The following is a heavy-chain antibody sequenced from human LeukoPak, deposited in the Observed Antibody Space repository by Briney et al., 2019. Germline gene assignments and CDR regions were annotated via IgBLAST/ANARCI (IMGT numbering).Heavy chain of an antibody. J-gene: IGHJ3*02. CDR3: ARDVDTIQRGAFDI. CDR1: GYTFTSYG. Sequence: ASVKVSCEPSGYTFTSYGINWVRQAPGQGLEWMGWISAYNGKTKYAQNLQGRVTMTTDTSTITAYMELRSLRSDDTAVYYCARDVDTIQRGAFDIWGQGTMVTVSS. V-gene: IGHV1-18*01. CDR2: ISAYNGKT. D-gene: IGHD2-21*01.